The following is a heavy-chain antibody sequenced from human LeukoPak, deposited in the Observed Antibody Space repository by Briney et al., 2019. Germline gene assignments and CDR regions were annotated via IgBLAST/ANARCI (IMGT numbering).Heavy chain of an antibody. CDR3: AKKRDAFDI. CDR2: VSGSGDST. V-gene: IGHV3-23*01. CDR1: GFTFSSYA. J-gene: IGHJ3*02. Sequence: AGGSLRLSCAASGFTFSSYAMSWVRQAPGQGLEWVSGVSGSGDSTYYADSVKGRFTISRDNSKNTLYLHMNSLRAEDTAMYYCAKKRDAFDIWGQGTVVAVSS. D-gene: IGHD5-24*01.